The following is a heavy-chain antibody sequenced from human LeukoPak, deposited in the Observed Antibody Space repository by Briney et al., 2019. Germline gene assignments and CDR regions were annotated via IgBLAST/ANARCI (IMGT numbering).Heavy chain of an antibody. Sequence: GGSLRLSCTASGFTFSKLWMSWVRQAPGKGLEWVAKISEDGSVENYVNSVKGRITISRDNAKTSVSLQMNSLRVEDTAVYYCAKGGWLDNWGQGTPVIVSS. CDR1: GFTFSKLW. CDR3: AKGGWLDN. J-gene: IGHJ4*02. D-gene: IGHD5-24*01. CDR2: ISEDGSVE. V-gene: IGHV3-7*04.